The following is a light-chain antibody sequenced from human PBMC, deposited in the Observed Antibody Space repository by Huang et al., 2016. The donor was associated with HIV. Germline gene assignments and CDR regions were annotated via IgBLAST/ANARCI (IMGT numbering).Light chain of an antibody. CDR1: QSVGTN. J-gene: IGKJ2*01. V-gene: IGKV3-15*01. CDR2: GAS. Sequence: EIVMTQSPVTLSVSPGQRATLSCRASQSVGTNLAWYQQKSGQPPRLLIYGASTRATGSSARFSGSGFGTEFTLTISSLQSEDVAVYYCQQYNTWHTFGQGTKLEIK. CDR3: QQYNTWHT.